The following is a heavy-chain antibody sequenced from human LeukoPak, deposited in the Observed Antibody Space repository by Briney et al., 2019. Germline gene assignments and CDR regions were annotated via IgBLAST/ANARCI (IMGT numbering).Heavy chain of an antibody. V-gene: IGHV5-51*01. CDR2: IYPADSDT. CDR1: GYTFTTYW. J-gene: IGHJ3*02. D-gene: IGHD5-12*01. CDR3: ARRKSGYDLDAFDI. Sequence: GESLKISCKGPGYTFTTYWIAWVRQMPGKGLEWMGIIYPADSDTRYSPSFQGHVTISADKSISTAYLQWSSLKASDTAMYYCARRKSGYDLDAFDIWGQGTMVTVSS.